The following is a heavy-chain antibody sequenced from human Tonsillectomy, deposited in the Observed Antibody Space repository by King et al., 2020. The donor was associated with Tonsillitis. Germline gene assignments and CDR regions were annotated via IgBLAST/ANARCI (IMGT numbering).Heavy chain of an antibody. V-gene: IGHV3-9*01. Sequence: VQLVESGGGLVQPGRSLRLSCAASGFTFDDYAMHWVRQAPGKGLEWVSGISWNSGSIGYADSVKGRFTISRDNAKNSLYLQMNSLRAEDTALYYCAKAMVVVVPAAMRDRYYYYGMDVWGQGTTVTVSS. CDR2: ISWNSGSI. J-gene: IGHJ6*02. D-gene: IGHD2-2*01. CDR1: GFTFDDYA. CDR3: AKAMVVVVPAAMRDRYYYYGMDV.